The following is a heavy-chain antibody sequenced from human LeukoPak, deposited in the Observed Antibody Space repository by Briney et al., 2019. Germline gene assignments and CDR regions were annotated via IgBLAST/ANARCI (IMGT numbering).Heavy chain of an antibody. J-gene: IGHJ4*02. CDR1: GFTFSSYA. Sequence: PGGSLRLSCAASGFTFSSYAMHWVRQAPGKGLEWVAVISYDGSNKYYADSVKGRFTISRDNSKNTLYLQMNSLRAEDTAVYYCARDLLGYSYGPFNDYWGQGTLVTVSS. CDR3: ARDLLGYSYGPFNDY. V-gene: IGHV3-30-3*01. CDR2: ISYDGSNK. D-gene: IGHD5-18*01.